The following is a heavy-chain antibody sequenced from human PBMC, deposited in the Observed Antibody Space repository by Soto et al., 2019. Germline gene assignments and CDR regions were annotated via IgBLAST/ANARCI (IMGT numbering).Heavy chain of an antibody. CDR1: GFTFSSDA. D-gene: IGHD2-15*01. CDR2: ISSNGGST. Sequence: EVQLVESGGCLVQPGGSLRLSCAASGFTFSSDAMHWVRQAPGKGLEYVSAISSNGGSTYYANSVKGRFTISRDNSKNTLYLQMGSLRAEDMAVYYCARGLGYCSGGSCYGAFDIWCQGTMVTVSS. J-gene: IGHJ3*02. V-gene: IGHV3-64*01. CDR3: ARGLGYCSGGSCYGAFDI.